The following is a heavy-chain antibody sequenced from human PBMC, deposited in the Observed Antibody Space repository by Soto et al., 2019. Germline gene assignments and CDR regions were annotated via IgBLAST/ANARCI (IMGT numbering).Heavy chain of an antibody. V-gene: IGHV4-30-4*01. D-gene: IGHD3-22*01. Sequence: SETRSLTCTVSGGSITSGDYYWSCIRQPPGKGLEWIGYIYYSGTTYYNPSLKSRVTISVDTSKDQFSLRLSSVTAADTAVYYCARAAFFYYDNAGHYHLDSWPQRSSVTVSS. J-gene: IGHJ4*02. CDR3: ARAAFFYYDNAGHYHLDS. CDR1: GGSITSGDYY. CDR2: IYYSGTT.